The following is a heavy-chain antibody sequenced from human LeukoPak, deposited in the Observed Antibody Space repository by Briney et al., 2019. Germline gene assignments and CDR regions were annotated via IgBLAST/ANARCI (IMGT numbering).Heavy chain of an antibody. J-gene: IGHJ4*02. CDR1: GFTFSSYG. V-gene: IGHV3-33*01. D-gene: IGHD6-13*01. Sequence: GGCLRLSCAASGFTFSSYGMHWVREAPGKGLEWVAVIWYDGSNKYYADSVKGRFTISRDNSKNTLYLQMNSLGTEDTAVYYCARRGTSSSWAHFDYWGQGTLVTVSS. CDR3: ARRGTSSSWAHFDY. CDR2: IWYDGSNK.